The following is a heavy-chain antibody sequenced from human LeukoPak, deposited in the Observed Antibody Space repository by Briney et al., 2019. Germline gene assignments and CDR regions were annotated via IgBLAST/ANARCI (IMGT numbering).Heavy chain of an antibody. D-gene: IGHD2-2*02. V-gene: IGHV3-48*03. CDR1: GFTFSSYE. J-gene: IGHJ4*02. CDR3: AKGDQPLLYGGAFDF. CDR2: INSSGSTI. Sequence: PGGSLRLSCAACGFTFSSYEMNWVRQAPGKGLEWVSYINSSGSTIYYADSVKGRYTISRDNSRNTVYLQLSSLRAEDTALYYCAKGDQPLLYGGAFDFWGQGTLLAVSS.